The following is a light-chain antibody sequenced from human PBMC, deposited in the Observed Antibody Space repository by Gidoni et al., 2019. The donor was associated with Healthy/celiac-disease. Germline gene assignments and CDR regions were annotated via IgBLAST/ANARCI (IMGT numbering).Light chain of an antibody. V-gene: IGKV1-39*01. J-gene: IGKJ3*01. CDR2: AAT. CDR1: QSSSSY. Sequence: DIQTTQYPSSLSASVGDRVTLTCRASQSSSSYLNWYQQKPEKAPKLLIYAATSLHRVVPSRFSGSGSRTDFTITISSLQPEDFATYYCQQSYSTLFTFGPGTKVDIK. CDR3: QQSYSTLFT.